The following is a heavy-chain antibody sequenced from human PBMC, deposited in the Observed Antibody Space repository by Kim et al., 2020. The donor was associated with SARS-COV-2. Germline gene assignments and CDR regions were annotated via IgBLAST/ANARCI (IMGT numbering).Heavy chain of an antibody. CDR1: GFTFSSYG. CDR3: ARDVPTPANCGGDCYDDY. Sequence: GGSLRLSCAASGFTFSSYGMHWVRQAPGKGLEWVAVIWYDGSNKYYADSVKGRFTISRDNSKNTLYLQMNSLRAEDTAVYYCARDVPTPANCGGDCYDDYWGQGTLVTVSS. CDR2: IWYDGSNK. D-gene: IGHD2-21*01. V-gene: IGHV3-33*01. J-gene: IGHJ4*02.